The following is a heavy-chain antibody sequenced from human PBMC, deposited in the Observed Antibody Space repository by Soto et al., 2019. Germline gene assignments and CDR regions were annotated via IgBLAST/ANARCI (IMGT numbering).Heavy chain of an antibody. V-gene: IGHV3-30*18. Sequence: QVQLVESRGGVVQPGRSLRLSCAASGFTFSSYGMHWARQAPGKGLEWVAVISYDGSNKYYADSVKGRFTISRDNSKNTLYLQMNSLRAEDTAVYYCAKELEWLPRASYYYGMDVWGQGTTVTVSS. D-gene: IGHD3-3*01. CDR3: AKELEWLPRASYYYGMDV. CDR1: GFTFSSYG. J-gene: IGHJ6*02. CDR2: ISYDGSNK.